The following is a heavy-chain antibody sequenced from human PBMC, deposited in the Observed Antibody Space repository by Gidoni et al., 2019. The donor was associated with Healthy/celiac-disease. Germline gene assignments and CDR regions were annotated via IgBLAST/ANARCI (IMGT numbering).Heavy chain of an antibody. V-gene: IGHV4-39*07. CDR3: ARSSSSSLDWFDP. J-gene: IGHJ5*02. CDR2: IYYSGST. Sequence: QLQLQESGPGLVTPSETLSLTCTVSGGSISSSSYYWGWIRQPPGKGLEWIGSIYYSGSTYYNPSLKSRVTISVDTSKNQFSLKLSSVTAADTAVYYCARSSSSSLDWFDPWGQGTLVTVSS. CDR1: GGSISSSSYY. D-gene: IGHD6-6*01.